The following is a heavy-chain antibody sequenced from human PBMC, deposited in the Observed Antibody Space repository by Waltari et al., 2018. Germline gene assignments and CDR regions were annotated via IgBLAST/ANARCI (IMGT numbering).Heavy chain of an antibody. D-gene: IGHD3-16*02. CDR1: GLSVIDNY. J-gene: IGHJ6*02. CDR2: IYRGGSI. CDR3: ARLSDPNKYYYGMDV. V-gene: IGHV3-53*01. Sequence: EVQLVQSGGGLIPPGGSLRLSCAASGLSVIDNYMSWVRQAPGKGLGWVSFIYRGGSIKYGDSVKGRFTLSRDNSKNTLFLQMNSLRSEDTAVYYCARLSDPNKYYYGMDVWGQGTTVTVSS.